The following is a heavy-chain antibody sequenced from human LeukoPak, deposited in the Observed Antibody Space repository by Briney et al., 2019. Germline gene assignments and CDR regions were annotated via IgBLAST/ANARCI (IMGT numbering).Heavy chain of an antibody. Sequence: SETLSLTCTVSGGSISSYYWSWIRQPPGKGLEWIGYIYYSGSTNYNPSLKSRVTISVDTSKNQFSLKLSSVTAADTAVYYCARQQWLVSPGAFDIWGQGTMVTVSS. CDR2: IYYSGST. CDR1: GGSISSYY. J-gene: IGHJ3*02. D-gene: IGHD6-19*01. CDR3: ARQQWLVSPGAFDI. V-gene: IGHV4-59*01.